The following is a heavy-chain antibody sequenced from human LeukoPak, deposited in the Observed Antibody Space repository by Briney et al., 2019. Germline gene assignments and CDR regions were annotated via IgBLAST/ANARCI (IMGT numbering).Heavy chain of an antibody. V-gene: IGHV3-43*02. J-gene: IGHJ4*02. D-gene: IGHD3-3*01. CDR1: GFTFDDFA. CDR3: ATRYDFWSGYDDY. CDR2: ITGDGGST. Sequence: PGGSLRLSCAASGFTFDDFAMHWVRQAPGKGLEWVSLITGDGGSTYYADSVKGRFTISRDNSKNSLYLQMNSLRTEDTALYYCATRYDFWSGYDDYWGQGTLVTVSS.